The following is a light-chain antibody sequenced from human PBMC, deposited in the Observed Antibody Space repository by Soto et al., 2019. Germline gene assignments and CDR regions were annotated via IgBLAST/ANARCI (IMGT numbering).Light chain of an antibody. J-gene: IGKJ1*01. CDR1: QSVSGW. CDR3: QQYETFSGT. V-gene: IGKV1-5*01. Sequence: DIQMTQSPSTLSASVGDTVTVTCRASQSVSGWLALYQQKPGEAPKLLIYVASALPRAVPSRFRGSGSGTNITLTIAGLQPADFATYYCQQYETFSGTCGPGTKVEI. CDR2: VAS.